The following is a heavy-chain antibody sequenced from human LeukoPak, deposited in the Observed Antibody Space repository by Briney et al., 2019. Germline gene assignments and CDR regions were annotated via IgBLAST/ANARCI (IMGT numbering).Heavy chain of an antibody. V-gene: IGHV3-23*01. D-gene: IGHD6-19*01. CDR1: GFTFSSFA. CDR3: AKGTQWLVYDFFDY. Sequence: PGGSLRLSCAGSGFTFSSFAMTWVRQAPGKGLEWVSAISGSGGSTYYADSVKGRFTISRDNSKNTLYLQMNSLRAEDTAVYYCAKGTQWLVYDFFDYWGQGTLVTVSS. CDR2: ISGSGGST. J-gene: IGHJ4*02.